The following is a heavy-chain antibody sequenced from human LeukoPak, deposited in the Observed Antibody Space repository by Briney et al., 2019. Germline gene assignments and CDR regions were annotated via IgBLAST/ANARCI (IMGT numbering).Heavy chain of an antibody. D-gene: IGHD6-19*01. J-gene: IGHJ4*02. Sequence: SETLSLTCAFSGGSFSGYSWSWIRQTPGQGLERIGETNHRGSANYNPSLKSRVTISVDASKSQFSLKLSSVTAADTAVYYCARVSRWFLAVAGYADFWGQGTQVTVSS. CDR3: ARVSRWFLAVAGYADF. CDR1: GGSFSGYS. V-gene: IGHV4-34*01. CDR2: TNHRGSA.